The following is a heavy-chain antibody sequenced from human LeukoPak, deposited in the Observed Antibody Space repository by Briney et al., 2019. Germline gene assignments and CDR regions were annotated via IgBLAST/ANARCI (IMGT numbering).Heavy chain of an antibody. V-gene: IGHV3-48*03. CDR1: GFTFSSYE. Sequence: GGSLRLSCAASGFTFSSYEMNWVRQAPGKGLEWVSYISSSGSTIYYADSVKGRFTIYRDNAKNSLYLQMNSLRAEDTAVYYCARDPLDYYDSSGYQPTGDAFDIWGQGTMVTVSS. CDR3: ARDPLDYYDSSGYQPTGDAFDI. J-gene: IGHJ3*02. D-gene: IGHD3-22*01. CDR2: ISSSGSTI.